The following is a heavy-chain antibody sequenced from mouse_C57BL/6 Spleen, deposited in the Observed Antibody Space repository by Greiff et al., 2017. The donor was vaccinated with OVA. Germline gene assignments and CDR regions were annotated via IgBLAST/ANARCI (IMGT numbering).Heavy chain of an antibody. V-gene: IGHV1-9*01. CDR1: GYTFTGYW. CDR2: ILPGSGST. D-gene: IGHD2-3*01. Sequence: VPLPPSVSALMHPGASVKLSCKATGYTFTGYWIEWVKQRPGHGLEWIGEILPGSGSTNYNEKFKGKATFTADTSSNTAYMQLSSLTTEDSAIYYCAGLDDGYPSPYYFDYWGQGTTLTVSS. J-gene: IGHJ2*01. CDR3: AGLDDGYPSPYYFDY.